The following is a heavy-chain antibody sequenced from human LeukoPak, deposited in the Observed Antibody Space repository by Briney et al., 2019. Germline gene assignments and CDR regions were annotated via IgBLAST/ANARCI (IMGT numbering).Heavy chain of an antibody. CDR2: INPSGGST. D-gene: IGHD2-8*01. Sequence: ASVKVSCKASGYSLTTYYMHWVRQAPGQGLEWMAIINPSGGSTNYAQKFQGRVTMTRDTPTNTVYMELSSLRTEDTAVYYCASVYLYGMDVWGQGTLVTVSS. CDR3: ASVYLYGMDV. J-gene: IGHJ4*02. V-gene: IGHV1-46*01. CDR1: GYSLTTYY.